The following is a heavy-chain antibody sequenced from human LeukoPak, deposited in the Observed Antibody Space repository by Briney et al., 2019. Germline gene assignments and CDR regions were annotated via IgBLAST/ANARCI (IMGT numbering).Heavy chain of an antibody. CDR3: ARRSPTWIQPRASDAFDI. CDR1: GGSISSYY. V-gene: IGHV4-59*08. CDR2: IYYSGST. Sequence: SETLSLTCTVSGGSISSYYWSWIRQPPGKGLEWIGYIYYSGSTNYNPSLKSRVTISVDTSKNQFSLKLSSVTAADTAIYYCARRSPTWIQPRASDAFDIWGQGTMVTVSS. J-gene: IGHJ3*02. D-gene: IGHD5-18*01.